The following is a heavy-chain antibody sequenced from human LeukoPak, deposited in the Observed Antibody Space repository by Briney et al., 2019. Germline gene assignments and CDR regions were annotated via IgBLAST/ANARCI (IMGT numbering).Heavy chain of an antibody. CDR3: ARDSSGYDTIPYNWFDP. V-gene: IGHV3-74*01. CDR2: INSDGSST. CDR1: GFTFSSYS. J-gene: IGHJ5*02. D-gene: IGHD5-12*01. Sequence: GGSLRLSCAASGFTFSSYSMHWVRQAPGKGLVWVSRINSDGSSTSYADSVKGRFTISRDNAKNTLYLQMNSLRAEDTAVYYCARDSSGYDTIPYNWFDPWGQGTLVTVSS.